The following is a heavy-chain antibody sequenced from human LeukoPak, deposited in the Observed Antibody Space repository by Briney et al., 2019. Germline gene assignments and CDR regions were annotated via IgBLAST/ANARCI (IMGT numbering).Heavy chain of an antibody. J-gene: IGHJ4*02. CDR1: GFTFRSYA. Sequence: GRSLRLSCAASGFTFRSYAMHWVRQAPGKGLEWVAVISYDGSNEYYADSVKGRFTIFRDNSKNTLFLQMNSLRAEDTAVYYCARKYGDYAFDYWGQGTLVTVSS. D-gene: IGHD4-17*01. CDR2: ISYDGSNE. CDR3: ARKYGDYAFDY. V-gene: IGHV3-30-3*01.